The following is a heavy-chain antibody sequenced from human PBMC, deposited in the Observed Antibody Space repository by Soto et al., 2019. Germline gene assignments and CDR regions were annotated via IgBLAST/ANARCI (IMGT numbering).Heavy chain of an antibody. CDR3: ARGVSYDFWSGYRRYNWFDP. Sequence: QVQLVQSGAEVKKPGASVKVSCKASGYTFTSYDINWVRQATGQGLEWMGWMNPNSGNTGYAQKFQGRVTMTRNTXXXXXXXXXXXXXXXXXXXXXXARGVSYDFWSGYRRYNWFDPWGQGTLVTVSS. V-gene: IGHV1-8*01. CDR2: MNPNSGNT. D-gene: IGHD3-3*01. J-gene: IGHJ5*02. CDR1: GYTFTSYD.